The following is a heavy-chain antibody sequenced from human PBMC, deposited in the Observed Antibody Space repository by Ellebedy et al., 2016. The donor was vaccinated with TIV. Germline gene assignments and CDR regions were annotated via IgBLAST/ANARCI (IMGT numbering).Heavy chain of an antibody. Sequence: GESLKISXAASGFTFSDYYMSWIRQAPGKGLEWVSYISSSSSYTNYADSVKGRFTISRDNAKNSLYLQMNSLRAEDTAVYYCARSGYDSRYYYYGMDVWGQGTTVTVSS. D-gene: IGHD5-12*01. J-gene: IGHJ6*02. CDR1: GFTFSDYY. CDR3: ARSGYDSRYYYYGMDV. V-gene: IGHV3-11*06. CDR2: ISSSSSYT.